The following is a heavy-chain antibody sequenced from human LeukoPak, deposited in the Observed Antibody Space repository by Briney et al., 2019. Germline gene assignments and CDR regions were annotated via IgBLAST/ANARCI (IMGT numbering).Heavy chain of an antibody. V-gene: IGHV4-39*01. D-gene: IGHD1-26*01. Sequence: PSETLSLTCTVSGGSISVYYWSWIRQPPGKGLEWIGSIYYSGSTYYNPSLKSRVTISVDTSKNQFSLKLSSVTAADTAVYYCARYASGSYFDYWGQGTLVTVSS. CDR3: ARYASGSYFDY. J-gene: IGHJ4*02. CDR1: GGSISVYY. CDR2: IYYSGST.